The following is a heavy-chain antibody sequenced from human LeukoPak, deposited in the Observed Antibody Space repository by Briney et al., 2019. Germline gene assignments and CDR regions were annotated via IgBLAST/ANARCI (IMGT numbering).Heavy chain of an antibody. D-gene: IGHD6-19*01. Sequence: ASVKVSCKASVYTFTSYGISWVRQAPGQGREGMGCISAYNGNTNYTQKLQGRVTMTTNTSTSTAYMELRSLRSDDTAVYYCARDYYWQWLVGEYYYYGMDVWGQGTTVTVSS. CDR1: VYTFTSYG. J-gene: IGHJ6*02. CDR3: ARDYYWQWLVGEYYYYGMDV. V-gene: IGHV1-18*01. CDR2: ISAYNGNT.